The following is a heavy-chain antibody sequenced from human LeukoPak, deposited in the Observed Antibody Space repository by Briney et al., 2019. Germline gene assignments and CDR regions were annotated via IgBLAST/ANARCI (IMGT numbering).Heavy chain of an antibody. CDR3: ARHDSSGWYYFDY. CDR1: GGSISSSSYY. CDR2: IYYSGST. Sequence: SETLSLTCTVSGGSISSSSYYWGWIRQPPGKGLEWIGSIYYSGSTYYNPSLKSRVTISVDTSKNQFSLKLSSVTAADTAVYYCARHDSSGWYYFDYWGQGTLVTVSS. V-gene: IGHV4-39*01. D-gene: IGHD6-19*01. J-gene: IGHJ4*02.